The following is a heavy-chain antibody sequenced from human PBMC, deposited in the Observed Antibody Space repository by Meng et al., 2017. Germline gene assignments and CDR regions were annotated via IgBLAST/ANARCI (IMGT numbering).Heavy chain of an antibody. CDR2: INWNGGST. CDR3: ARVPYYYDSSGYYSEN. CDR1: GFTFDDYG. V-gene: IGHV3-20*04. D-gene: IGHD3-22*01. J-gene: IGHJ4*02. Sequence: GESLKISCAASGFTFDDYGMSWVRQAPGKGLERVSGINWNGGSTGYADSVKGRFTISRDNAKNSLYLQMNSLRAEDTALYYCARVPYYYDSSGYYSENWGQGTLVTVSS.